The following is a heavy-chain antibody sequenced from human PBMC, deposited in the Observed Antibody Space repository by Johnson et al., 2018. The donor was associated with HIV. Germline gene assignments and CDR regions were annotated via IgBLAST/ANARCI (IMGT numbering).Heavy chain of an antibody. D-gene: IGHD4-17*01. V-gene: IGHV3-11*04. CDR1: GFTISDYY. Sequence: QVQLVESGGGLVKPGGSLRLSCAASGFTISDYYMTWIRQAPGKGLEWVSYISRSGSTIYYADSVKGRFTISRDNAKNSLYLQMNSLRVEDTALYYCARPADYGDYSRDAFDIWGQGTMVTVSS. J-gene: IGHJ3*02. CDR3: ARPADYGDYSRDAFDI. CDR2: ISRSGSTI.